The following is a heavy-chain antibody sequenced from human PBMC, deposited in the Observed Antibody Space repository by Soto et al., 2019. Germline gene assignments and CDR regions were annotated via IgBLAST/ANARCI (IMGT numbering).Heavy chain of an antibody. Sequence: QVQLVESGGGVVQPGRSLRLSCAASGFTFSSYGMHWVRQAPGKGLEWVAVIWYDGSNKYYADSVMGRFTISRDNSKNTLYLHMNSLRAEDTAVYYCAREVPPSSYFDYWGQGTLVTVSS. J-gene: IGHJ4*02. D-gene: IGHD2-15*01. CDR3: AREVPPSSYFDY. CDR1: GFTFSSYG. V-gene: IGHV3-33*01. CDR2: IWYDGSNK.